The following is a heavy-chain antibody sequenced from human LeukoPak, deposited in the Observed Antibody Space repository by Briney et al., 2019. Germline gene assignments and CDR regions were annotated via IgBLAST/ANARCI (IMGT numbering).Heavy chain of an antibody. V-gene: IGHV3-7*01. CDR2: IQQEGREK. CDR1: GFTLSSLW. D-gene: IGHD3-22*01. Sequence: PGGSLTLSCVASGFTLSSLWISWDRPVQREWLEWVANIQQEGREKYYVDSVKGRFTISRDNDKNSLYLQMNSLRAEDTAVYYCARDSGYYYDSSGYYISGYFDYWGQGTLVTVSS. J-gene: IGHJ4*02. CDR3: ARDSGYYYDSSGYYISGYFDY.